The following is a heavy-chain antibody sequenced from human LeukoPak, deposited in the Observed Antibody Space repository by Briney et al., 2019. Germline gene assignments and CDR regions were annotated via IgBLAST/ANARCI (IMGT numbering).Heavy chain of an antibody. CDR3: ARSSNYYDREEGFDY. CDR2: IYHSGST. D-gene: IGHD3-22*01. CDR1: GGSIIGYY. V-gene: IGHV4-59*01. J-gene: IGHJ4*02. Sequence: SETLSLTCTVSGGSIIGYYWNWIRQPPGKGLDWIGYIYHSGSTNYNPSLKSRVTISVDTSKTQISLKLGAVTAADTAVYYCARSSNYYDREEGFDYWGQGTLVTVSS.